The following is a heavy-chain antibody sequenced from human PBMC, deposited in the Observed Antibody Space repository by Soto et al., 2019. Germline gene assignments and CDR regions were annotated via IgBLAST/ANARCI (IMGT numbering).Heavy chain of an antibody. CDR3: VHRKLSRYGQLCFDY. CDR1: GFSLRTTGVA. J-gene: IGHJ4*02. Sequence: QITLKESGPTLVKPTQTLTLTCSFSGFSLRTTGVAVGWIRQPPGKALEWLDRTYWDGDSRYSPSLQGRVTATKATSRDQVVLTLNNIDPVDTATSYCVHRKLSRYGQLCFDYWGQGILVTVSS. V-gene: IGHV2-5*02. CDR2: TYWDGDS. D-gene: IGHD2-21*01.